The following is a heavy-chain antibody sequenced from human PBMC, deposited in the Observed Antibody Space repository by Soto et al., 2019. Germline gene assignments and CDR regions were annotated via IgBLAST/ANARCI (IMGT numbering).Heavy chain of an antibody. Sequence: SETLSLTCSVSGGSIIDSGSFYWNWIRQHPGKGLEWIGYIYYSGSTYYNRSLKSRATISLDTSKNQFSRKLTSVTAADTAIYYCARGEVVASNWFDPWGQGTLVTVLL. J-gene: IGHJ5*02. CDR1: GGSIIDSGSFY. CDR3: ARGEVVASNWFDP. D-gene: IGHD2-15*01. CDR2: IYYSGST. V-gene: IGHV4-31*03.